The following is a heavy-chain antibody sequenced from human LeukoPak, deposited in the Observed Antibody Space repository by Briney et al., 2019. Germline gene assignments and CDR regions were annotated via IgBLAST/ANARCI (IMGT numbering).Heavy chain of an antibody. CDR3: ARGGYSGYPFGY. V-gene: IGHV3-30*04. CDR2: ISYDGSNK. J-gene: IGHJ4*02. D-gene: IGHD5-12*01. Sequence: PGGSLRLSCAASGFTFSSYAMHWVRQAPGKGLEWVAVISYDGSNKYYADSVKGRFTISRDNSKNTLYLQMNSLRAEDTAVYYCARGGYSGYPFGYWGQGTLVTVSS. CDR1: GFTFSSYA.